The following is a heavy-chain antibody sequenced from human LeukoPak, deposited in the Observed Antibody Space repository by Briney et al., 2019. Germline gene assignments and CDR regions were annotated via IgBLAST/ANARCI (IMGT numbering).Heavy chain of an antibody. J-gene: IGHJ4*02. CDR1: GFTFSSYG. V-gene: IGHV3-48*04. CDR3: ARDPEYSSGWYGGGIDY. Sequence: GRSLRLSCAASGFTFSSYGMHWVRQAPGKGLEWVSYISSSSSTIYYADSVKGRFTISRDNAKNSLYLQMNSLRAEDTAVYYCARDPEYSSGWYGGGIDYWGQGTLVTVSS. CDR2: ISSSSSTI. D-gene: IGHD6-19*01.